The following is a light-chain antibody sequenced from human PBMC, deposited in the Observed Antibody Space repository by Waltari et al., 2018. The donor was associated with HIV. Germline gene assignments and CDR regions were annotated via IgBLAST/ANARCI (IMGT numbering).Light chain of an antibody. V-gene: IGLV3-21*02. CDR3: QVWDSETDHVI. Sequence: SYVLTQPPSVSVPPGQTARIPCGGDNIGAKTVNWFQHHPGQAPVLVLSDASGRPSGSPERFSGSNSGNAATLTISRVEAGDEADYYCQVWDSETDHVIFGGGTKLTVL. J-gene: IGLJ2*01. CDR1: NIGAKT. CDR2: DAS.